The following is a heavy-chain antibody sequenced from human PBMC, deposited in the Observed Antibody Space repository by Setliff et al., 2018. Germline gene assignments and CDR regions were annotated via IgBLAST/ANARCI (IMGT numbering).Heavy chain of an antibody. CDR2: IHHSGST. V-gene: IGHV4-59*08. J-gene: IGHJ6*03. Sequence: PSETLSLTCTVSDGSISTYYWSWIRQPPGKRLEWIGFIHHSGSTHYNPSLKSRVTISVDTSKNQFSLKLSSVTAADTAVYYCARRSPAYYPDSSGYFYDTSPYMDVWGKGTTVTVSS. CDR3: ARRSPAYYPDSSGYFYDTSPYMDV. D-gene: IGHD3-22*01. CDR1: DGSISTYY.